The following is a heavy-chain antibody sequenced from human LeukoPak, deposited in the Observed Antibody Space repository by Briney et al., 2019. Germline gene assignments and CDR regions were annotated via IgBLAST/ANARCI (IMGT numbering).Heavy chain of an antibody. D-gene: IGHD5-18*01. V-gene: IGHV3-11*01. Sequence: GGSLRLSCAASGFTFSDYYMSWIRQAPGKGLEWVSYISSSGNIIYSADSVKGRFTISRDDAKNSLYLQINSLRAEDTAVYYCARATAADTAMIYFDYWGQGTLVTVSS. CDR1: GFTFSDYY. CDR2: ISSSGNII. J-gene: IGHJ4*02. CDR3: ARATAADTAMIYFDY.